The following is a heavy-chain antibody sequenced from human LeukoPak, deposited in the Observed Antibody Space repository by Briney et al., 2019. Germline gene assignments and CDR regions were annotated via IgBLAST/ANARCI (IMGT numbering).Heavy chain of an antibody. J-gene: IGHJ4*02. CDR1: GFTFSSYA. D-gene: IGHD3-3*02. V-gene: IGHV3-23*01. Sequence: GGSLRLACAASGFTFSSYAMSWVRQAPGKGLEWVSAISISGENTYYADSVKGRFTISRDTSRNTLYLQMHSLRAEGTAVYYCARLISSSSSRFSDYWGQGTLVTVSS. CDR3: ARLISSSSSRFSDY. CDR2: ISISGENT.